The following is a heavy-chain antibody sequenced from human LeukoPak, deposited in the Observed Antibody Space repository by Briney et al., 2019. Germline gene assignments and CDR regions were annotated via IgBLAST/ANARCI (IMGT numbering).Heavy chain of an antibody. V-gene: IGHV1-2*02. CDR2: IGPNSGGT. Sequence: ASVTLSCKASGYTFSDYYMHWVRQAPGQGLEWMGWIGPNSGGTNYAQKFQGRVTMTRDTSISTAYMELSRLISDDTAVYYCARSNIAVRRGDYCFDPWGQGTLVTVSS. D-gene: IGHD6-6*01. CDR3: ARSNIAVRRGDYCFDP. J-gene: IGHJ5*02. CDR1: GYTFSDYY.